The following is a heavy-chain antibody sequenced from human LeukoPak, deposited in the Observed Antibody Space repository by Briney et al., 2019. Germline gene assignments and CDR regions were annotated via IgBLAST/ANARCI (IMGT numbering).Heavy chain of an antibody. J-gene: IGHJ4*02. D-gene: IGHD2-2*01. Sequence: GGSLRLSCAASGFTFSSYAMHWVRQAPGKGLEWVAVISYDGSNKYYADSVKGRFTISRDNSKNTLYLQMNSLRAEDTAVCYCASEPRYQLHIDYWGQGTLVTVSS. CDR3: ASEPRYQLHIDY. CDR2: ISYDGSNK. V-gene: IGHV3-30-3*01. CDR1: GFTFSSYA.